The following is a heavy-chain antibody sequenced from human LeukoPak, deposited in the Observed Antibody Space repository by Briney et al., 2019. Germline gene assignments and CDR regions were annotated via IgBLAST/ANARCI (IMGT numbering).Heavy chain of an antibody. J-gene: IGHJ1*01. CDR2: ISYDGSNK. Sequence: PGGSLRLSCAASGFTFSSYGMHWVRQAPGKGLEWVAVISYDGSNKYYADSVKGRFTISRDNSKNTLYLQMNSLRAEDTAVYYCAKDFGEAAGYFQHWGQGTLVTVSS. V-gene: IGHV3-30*18. D-gene: IGHD6-13*01. CDR3: AKDFGEAAGYFQH. CDR1: GFTFSSYG.